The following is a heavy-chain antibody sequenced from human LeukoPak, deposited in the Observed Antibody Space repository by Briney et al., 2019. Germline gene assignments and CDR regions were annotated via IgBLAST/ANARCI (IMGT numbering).Heavy chain of an antibody. D-gene: IGHD3-22*01. CDR1: GDSFSSTNYY. V-gene: IGHV4-39*01. CDR2: IYYSGGT. Sequence: SETLSLTCTVSGDSFSSTNYYWGWIRQPPGKGLEWIGSIYYSGGTYYNPSLESRVTISVDTSKNQFSLKLSSVTAADTAVYYCARGFDSSGYYPGPDYWGQGTLVTVSS. J-gene: IGHJ4*02. CDR3: ARGFDSSGYYPGPDY.